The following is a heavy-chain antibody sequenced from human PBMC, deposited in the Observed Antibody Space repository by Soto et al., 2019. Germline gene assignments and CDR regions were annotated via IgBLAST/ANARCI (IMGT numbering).Heavy chain of an antibody. V-gene: IGHV1-69*13. D-gene: IGHD3-16*01. Sequence: ASVKVSCKASGGTFSSYAISWVRQAPGQGLEWMGGIIPIFGTANYAQKFQGRVTITADESTSTAYMELSSLRSEDKAVYYCAREGDGFTYDYWGQGTLVTVSS. CDR3: AREGDGFTYDY. J-gene: IGHJ4*02. CDR1: GGTFSSYA. CDR2: IIPIFGTA.